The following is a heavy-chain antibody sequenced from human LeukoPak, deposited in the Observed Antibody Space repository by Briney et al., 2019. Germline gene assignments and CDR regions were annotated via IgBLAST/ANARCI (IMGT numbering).Heavy chain of an antibody. Sequence: GGSLRPSCAGSGLNFSSYSMNWVRQAPGKGLEWVSSIRSNSYYTYYADSVKGRFTISRDNPRNSLNLQMKSLRAEDTAVYYCASNLEFYFDSSGSRDYWGQGTLVTVSS. V-gene: IGHV3-21*01. J-gene: IGHJ4*02. CDR1: GLNFSSYS. CDR3: ASNLEFYFDSSGSRDY. D-gene: IGHD3-22*01. CDR2: IRSNSYYT.